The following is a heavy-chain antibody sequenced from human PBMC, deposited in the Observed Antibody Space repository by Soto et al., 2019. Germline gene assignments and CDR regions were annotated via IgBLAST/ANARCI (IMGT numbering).Heavy chain of an antibody. CDR1: GFSISNYA. CDR3: ARGGTVNGFDI. V-gene: IGHV3-30-3*01. J-gene: IGHJ3*02. D-gene: IGHD1-1*01. CDR2: VSYDGSNT. Sequence: QVQLVESGGGVVQPGRSLRLSCAVSGFSISNYAMHWVRQAPGKGREWVAIVSYDGSNTHYTDSVKGRFSISRDKSMNTLYLQMNSLRAEDTAIYYCARGGTVNGFDIWGQGTMVTVSS.